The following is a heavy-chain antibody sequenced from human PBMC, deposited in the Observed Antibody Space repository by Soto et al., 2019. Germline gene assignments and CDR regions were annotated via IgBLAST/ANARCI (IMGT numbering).Heavy chain of an antibody. CDR3: ARGPTRITGTTVEVQASARGGYYYGMDV. J-gene: IGHJ6*02. D-gene: IGHD1-7*01. CDR2: INHSGST. V-gene: IGHV4-34*01. CDR1: GGSFSGYY. Sequence: SETLSLTCAVYGGSFSGYYWSWIRQLPGKGLEWIGEINHSGSTNYNPSLKSRVTISVDTSKNQFSLKLSSVTAADTAVYYCARGPTRITGTTVEVQASARGGYYYGMDVWGQGTTVTVSS.